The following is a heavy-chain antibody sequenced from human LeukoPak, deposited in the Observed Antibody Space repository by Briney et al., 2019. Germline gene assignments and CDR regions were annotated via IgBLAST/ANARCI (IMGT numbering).Heavy chain of an antibody. CDR1: GLTSRSKG. J-gene: IGHJ4*02. Sequence: HPGGSLGFSLPRSGLTSRSKGRHGVPKVPGRGRGGVAVIWYDGSNKYYADSVKGRFTISRDNSKNTLYLQMNSLRAEDTAVYYCARDSDYGDYVGYWGQGTLVTVSS. CDR2: IWYDGSNK. V-gene: IGHV3-33*01. D-gene: IGHD4-17*01. CDR3: ARDSDYGDYVGY.